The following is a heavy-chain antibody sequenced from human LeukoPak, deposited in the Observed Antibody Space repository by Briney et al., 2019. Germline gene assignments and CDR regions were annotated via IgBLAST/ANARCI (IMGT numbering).Heavy chain of an antibody. CDR2: ISAYNGNT. J-gene: IGHJ4*02. Sequence: ASVKVSCKASGYTFTSYGISWVRQAPRQGLEWMGWISAYNGNTNYAQKLQGRVTMTTDTSTSTAYMELRSLRSDDTAVYYCARDRGMVRGVPTFDYWGQGTLVTVSS. CDR3: ARDRGMVRGVPTFDY. V-gene: IGHV1-18*04. D-gene: IGHD3-10*01. CDR1: GYTFTSYG.